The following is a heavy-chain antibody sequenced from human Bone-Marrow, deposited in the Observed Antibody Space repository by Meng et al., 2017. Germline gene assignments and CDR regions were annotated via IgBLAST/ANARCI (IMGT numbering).Heavy chain of an antibody. CDR2: ISGSGGTT. V-gene: IGHV3-23*04. D-gene: IGHD3-22*01. CDR1: GFSFSNYA. J-gene: IGHJ4*02. CDR3: AKEDLSGFPSE. Sequence: EVQVVGSGGGLVQPGGSLGVSCAASGFSFSNYAMTWVRQAPGKGLEWVSVISGSGGTTFYADSVKGRFTISRDNSKNTLYLQMNSLRAEDTAVYYCAKEDLSGFPSEWGQGTLVTVSS.